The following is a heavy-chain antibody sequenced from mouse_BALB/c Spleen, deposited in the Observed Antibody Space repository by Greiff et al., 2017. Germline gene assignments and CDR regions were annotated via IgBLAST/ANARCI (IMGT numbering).Heavy chain of an antibody. V-gene: IGHV1S132*01. CDR2: IFPGTGTT. J-gene: IGHJ2*01. D-gene: IGHD2-4*01. Sequence: QVQLQQSGAELVKPGASVKLSCKTSGYTFTSYWIQWVKQRPGQGLGWIGEIFPGTGTTYYNEKFKGKATLTIDTSSSTAYMQLSSLTSEDSAVYFCALIYYDYANFDYWGQGTTRTVSS. CDR1: GYTFTSYW. CDR3: ALIYYDYANFDY.